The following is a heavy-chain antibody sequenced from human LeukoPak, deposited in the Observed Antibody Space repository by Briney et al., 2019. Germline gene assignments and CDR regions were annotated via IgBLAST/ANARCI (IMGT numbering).Heavy chain of an antibody. CDR2: INPNSGGT. V-gene: IGHV1-2*02. J-gene: IGHJ4*02. Sequence: ASVKVSCKASGYTFTGYYMHWVRQAPGQGLGWMGWINPNSGGTNYAQKFQGRVTRTRDTSISTAYMELSRLRFDDRAVYYCASGSSYDSSGRGFDYWGQGTLVTVSS. CDR3: ASGSSYDSSGRGFDY. D-gene: IGHD3-22*01. CDR1: GYTFTGYY.